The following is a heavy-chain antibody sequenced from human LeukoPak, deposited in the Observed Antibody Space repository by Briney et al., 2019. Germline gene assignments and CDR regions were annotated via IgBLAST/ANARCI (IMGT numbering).Heavy chain of an antibody. CDR2: IYYSGST. D-gene: IGHD6-19*01. CDR1: IGPLRRGAGH. CDR3: ARDAPCSSGWYRDY. J-gene: IGHJ4*02. Sequence: KPSETLPLNGPADIGPLRRGAGHWSWIRQPPGKGLEWIGCIYYSGSTNYNPSLKSRVTISVDTSKNQFSLKLSSVTAADTAVHYCARDAPCSSGWYRDYWGQGTLVTVSS. V-gene: IGHV4-61*08.